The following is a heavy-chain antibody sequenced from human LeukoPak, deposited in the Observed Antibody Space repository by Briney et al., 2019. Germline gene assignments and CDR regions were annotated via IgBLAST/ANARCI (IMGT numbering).Heavy chain of an antibody. J-gene: IGHJ6*03. Sequence: ASVKVSCKASGGTFSSYAISWVRQAPGQGLEWMRGIIPIFGTANYAQKFQGRVTITADESTSTAYMELSSLRSEDTAVYYCARTKYSSGWSYSVSFYMDVWGKGTTVTVSS. CDR3: ARTKYSSGWSYSVSFYMDV. CDR2: IIPIFGTA. D-gene: IGHD6-19*01. V-gene: IGHV1-69*01. CDR1: GGTFSSYA.